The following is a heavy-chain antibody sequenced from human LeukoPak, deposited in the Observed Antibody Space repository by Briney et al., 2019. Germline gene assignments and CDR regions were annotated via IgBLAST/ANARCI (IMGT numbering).Heavy chain of an antibody. CDR2: IYPGDSDT. V-gene: IGHV5-51*01. CDR3: AKSGGDLFLEY. Sequence: GESLKISCKGSGYNFPNYWIGWVRQMPGKGPEWMAIIYPGDSDTRYSPSFQGQVTISVDKSTSTVYLQWSSLKPSDTAMYYCAKSGGDLFLEYWGQGTLVTVSS. CDR1: GYNFPNYW. D-gene: IGHD2-21*01. J-gene: IGHJ4*02.